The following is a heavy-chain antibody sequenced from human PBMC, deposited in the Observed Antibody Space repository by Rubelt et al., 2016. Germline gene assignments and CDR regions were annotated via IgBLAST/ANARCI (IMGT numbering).Heavy chain of an antibody. V-gene: IGHV1-18*01. J-gene: IGHJ4*02. CDR2: ISAYNGNP. D-gene: IGHD5-12*01. Sequence: QVQLVQSGAEVKKPGASVKVSCKASGYTFTSYGISWLRQAPGQGLEWMGWISAYNGNPSCGEGRRGRVSMTTDTYTRTAYVGLGRPRSDYTAVYYCAGHGGSGYGSTFCYWGQGTLVTVSS. CDR3: AGHGGSGYGSTFCY. CDR1: GYTFTSYG.